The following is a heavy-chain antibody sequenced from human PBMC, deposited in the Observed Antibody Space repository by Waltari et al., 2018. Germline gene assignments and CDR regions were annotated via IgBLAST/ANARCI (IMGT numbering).Heavy chain of an antibody. J-gene: IGHJ6*03. Sequence: QVQLVQSGAEVKKPGSSVKVSCKASGGTFSSYAIRWVRQAPGQGLEWMGGIIPIFGTANYAQKFQGRVTITADESTSTAYMELSSLRSEDMAVYYCARAPGCSSTSCHYYYMDVWGKGTTVTVSS. V-gene: IGHV1-69*13. D-gene: IGHD2-2*01. CDR3: ARAPGCSSTSCHYYYMDV. CDR2: IIPIFGTA. CDR1: GGTFSSYA.